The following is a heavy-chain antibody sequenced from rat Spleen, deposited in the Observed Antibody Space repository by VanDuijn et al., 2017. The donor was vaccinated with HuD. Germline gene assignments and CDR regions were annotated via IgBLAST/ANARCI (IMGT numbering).Heavy chain of an antibody. D-gene: IGHD5-1*01. CDR1: GFTFSNYG. Sequence: EVQLVESGGGLVQPGRSLKLSCAASGFTFSNYGMHWIRQAPTKGLEWVASISPSGTRTSYRDSGKGRFAISRDNAESTQYLQMDSRRFEDMATYYCVTETNWERFAYWGQGTLVTVSS. V-gene: IGHV5-19*01. CDR2: ISPSGTRT. CDR3: VTETNWERFAY. J-gene: IGHJ3*01.